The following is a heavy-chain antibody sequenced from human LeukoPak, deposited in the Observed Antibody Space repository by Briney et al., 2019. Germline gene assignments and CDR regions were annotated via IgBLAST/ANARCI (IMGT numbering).Heavy chain of an antibody. CDR1: GGSISSEASY. CDR2: IYYSESP. CDR3: ARLFSSGWEYHNGMDV. D-gene: IGHD6-19*01. V-gene: IGHV4-39*01. J-gene: IGHJ6*02. Sequence: SETLSLTCTVSGGSISSEASYWAWIRQPPGKGLEWIGSIYYSESPYYNPSLKSRVTLSIDTSKNQFSLSLNSVTAADTAVFFCARLFSSGWEYHNGMDVWGRGTTITVSS.